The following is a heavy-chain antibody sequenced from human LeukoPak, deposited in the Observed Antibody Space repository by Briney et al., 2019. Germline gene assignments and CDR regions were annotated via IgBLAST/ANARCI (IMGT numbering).Heavy chain of an antibody. CDR1: GFTFSSYA. CDR3: AKAGGGMATMGTLGAFDI. CDR2: ISGGGGST. D-gene: IGHD5-24*01. Sequence: GGSLRLSCAASGFTFSSYAMSWVRQAPGKGLEWVSAISGGGGSTYYADSVKGRFTISRDNSKNTLYLQINSLRAEDTAVYYCAKAGGGMATMGTLGAFDIWGQGTMVTVSS. V-gene: IGHV3-23*01. J-gene: IGHJ3*02.